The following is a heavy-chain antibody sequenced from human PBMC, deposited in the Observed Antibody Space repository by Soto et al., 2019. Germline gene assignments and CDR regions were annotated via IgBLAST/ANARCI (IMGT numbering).Heavy chain of an antibody. CDR2: IYYSGST. J-gene: IGHJ5*02. Sequence: PSETLSLTCTVSGFSISSYYWSWIRQPPGKGLEWIGYIYYSGSTNYNPSLKSRVTISVNTSKNQLSLKLSSVTAADTAVYYCARHPSDFWFDPWGQGTLVTVSS. V-gene: IGHV4-59*08. CDR3: ARHPSDFWFDP. D-gene: IGHD2-21*02. CDR1: GFSISSYY.